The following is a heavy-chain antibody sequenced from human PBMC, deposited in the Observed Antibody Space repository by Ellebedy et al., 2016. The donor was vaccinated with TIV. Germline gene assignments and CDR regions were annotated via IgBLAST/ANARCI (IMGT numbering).Heavy chain of an antibody. CDR1: GFTFSRYW. Sequence: PGGALRLSCAASGFTFSRYWMSWVRQTPGKGLEWVANIKGDGTEEFSADSVEGRFTISRDNDKKSLFLQMDSLRTEDTALYFCARDAGTPTADHWGQGTLVTVSS. CDR2: IKGDGTEE. V-gene: IGHV3-7*03. CDR3: ARDAGTPTADH. J-gene: IGHJ4*02.